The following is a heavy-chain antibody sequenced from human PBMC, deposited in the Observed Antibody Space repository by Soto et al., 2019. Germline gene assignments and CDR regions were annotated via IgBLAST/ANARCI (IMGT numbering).Heavy chain of an antibody. J-gene: IGHJ6*02. Sequence: VGSLRLSCAASGFTVSNNYMTWVRQAPGKGLEWVSVIYSGGNTYYADSVKGRFTISRDNFKNTLYLQMKSLRAEDTAVYYCARRRRIDNGYYDSYYGMDVWGQGTTVTVSS. CDR3: ARRRRIDNGYYDSYYGMDV. CDR2: IYSGGNT. CDR1: GFTVSNNY. V-gene: IGHV3-53*01. D-gene: IGHD1-20*01.